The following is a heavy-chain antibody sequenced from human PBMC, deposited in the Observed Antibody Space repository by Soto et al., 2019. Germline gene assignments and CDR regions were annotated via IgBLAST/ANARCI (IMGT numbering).Heavy chain of an antibody. CDR1: GFTVSSNY. Sequence: EVQLVESGGGLVQPGGSLRLSCAASGFTVSSNYMSWVRQAPGKGLEWVSVIYSGGSTYYADSVKGRFTISRDNSKNTLYLQMNCLRAEDTAVYYCARGADFWSGYFFDYWGQGTLVTVSS. CDR3: ARGADFWSGYFFDY. J-gene: IGHJ4*02. CDR2: IYSGGST. V-gene: IGHV3-66*01. D-gene: IGHD3-3*01.